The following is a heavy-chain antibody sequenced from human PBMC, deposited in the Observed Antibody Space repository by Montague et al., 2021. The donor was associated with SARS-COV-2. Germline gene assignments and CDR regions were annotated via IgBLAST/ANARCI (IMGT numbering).Heavy chain of an antibody. CDR2: VHYTGST. CDR1: GGSMSGYY. CDR3: ARAQNTCFIANCVNYFDV. V-gene: IGHV4-59*01. D-gene: IGHD1-1*01. J-gene: IGHJ4*02. Sequence: SETLSLTCTVSGGSMSGYYWTWIRQSPGKGLEWIGYVHYTGSTKNNPSLKTRVSLSLDTPKNHFSLHLSSVTAADTAIYFCARAQNTCFIANCVNYFDVWGLGALVTVSS.